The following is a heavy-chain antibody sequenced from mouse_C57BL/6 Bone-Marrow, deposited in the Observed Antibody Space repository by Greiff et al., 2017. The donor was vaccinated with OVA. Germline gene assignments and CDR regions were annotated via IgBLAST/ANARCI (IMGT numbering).Heavy chain of an antibody. D-gene: IGHD1-1*01. V-gene: IGHV1-59*01. Sequence: QVQLQQPGAELVRPGTSVKLSCKASGYTFTSYWMHWVKQRPGQGLEWIGVIDPSDSYTNYNQKFKGKATLTVDTSSSTAYMQRSSLTSEDSAVYYCARTLYYYGSSYHDYWGQGTTLTVSS. CDR2: IDPSDSYT. J-gene: IGHJ2*01. CDR3: ARTLYYYGSSYHDY. CDR1: GYTFTSYW.